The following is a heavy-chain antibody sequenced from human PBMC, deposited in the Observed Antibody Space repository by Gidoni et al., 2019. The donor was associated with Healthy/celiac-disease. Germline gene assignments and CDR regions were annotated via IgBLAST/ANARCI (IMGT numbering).Heavy chain of an antibody. CDR3: AKGGARKYDFWSGAESGMDV. CDR1: GFTFSSYA. Sequence: EVQLLESGGGLVQPGGSLRLSCAASGFTFSSYAMSWVRQAPGKGLGWVSAISGSGGSTYYADSVKGRFTISRDNSKNTLYLQMNSLRAEDTAVYYCAKGGARKYDFWSGAESGMDVWGKGTTVTVSS. D-gene: IGHD3-3*01. V-gene: IGHV3-23*01. J-gene: IGHJ6*04. CDR2: ISGSGGST.